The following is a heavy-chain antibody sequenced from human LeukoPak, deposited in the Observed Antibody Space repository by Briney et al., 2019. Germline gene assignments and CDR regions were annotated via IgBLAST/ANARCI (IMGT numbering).Heavy chain of an antibody. CDR3: ASSSSWRSSWFDP. J-gene: IGHJ5*02. CDR2: IIPILGIA. CDR1: GGTFSSYA. V-gene: IGHV1-69*04. Sequence: ASVKVSCKAPGGTFSSYAISWVRQAPGQGLEWMGRIIPILGIANYAQKFQGRVTITADKSTSTAYMELSSLRSEDTAVYYCASSSSWRSSWFDPWGQGTLVTVSS. D-gene: IGHD6-13*01.